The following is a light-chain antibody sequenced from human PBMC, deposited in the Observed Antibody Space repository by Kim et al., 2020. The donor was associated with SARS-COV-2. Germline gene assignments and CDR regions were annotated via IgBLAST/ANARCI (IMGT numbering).Light chain of an antibody. Sequence: EIVLTQSPATLSLSPAERATLSCRASQSVSTYLAWYQQKPGQAPRLLIYDASNRATGIPDRFSGSGSGTDFTLTISSLESEDFAVYYCQQRSNWPPALTFGGGTKVDIK. CDR1: QSVSTY. V-gene: IGKV3-11*01. CDR3: QQRSNWPPALT. CDR2: DAS. J-gene: IGKJ4*01.